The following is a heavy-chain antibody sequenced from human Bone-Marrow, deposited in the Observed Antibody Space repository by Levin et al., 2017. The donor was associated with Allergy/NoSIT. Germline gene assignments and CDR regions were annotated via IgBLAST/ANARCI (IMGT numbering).Heavy chain of an antibody. Sequence: GESLKISCAASGFTFSSYGMHWVRQAPGKGLEWVAVISYDGSNKYYADSVKGRFTISRDNSKNTLYLQMNSLRAEDTAVYYCAKVAEGGWTNLYYYYMDVWGKGTTVTVSS. D-gene: IGHD6-19*01. J-gene: IGHJ6*03. V-gene: IGHV3-30*18. CDR3: AKVAEGGWTNLYYYYMDV. CDR2: ISYDGSNK. CDR1: GFTFSSYG.